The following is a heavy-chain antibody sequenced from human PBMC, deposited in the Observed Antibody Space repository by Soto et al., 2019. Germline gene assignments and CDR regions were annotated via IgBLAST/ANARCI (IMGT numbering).Heavy chain of an antibody. CDR2: IIPIFGTA. CDR1: GGTFSSYA. CDR3: AAAAHNYDILTGNY. Sequence: SVKVSCKASGGTFSSYAISWVRQAPGQGLEWMGGIIPIFGTANYAQKFQGRVTITADESTSTAYMELSSLRSEDTAVYYCAAAAHNYDILTGNYWGQGTLVTVSS. J-gene: IGHJ4*02. V-gene: IGHV1-69*13. D-gene: IGHD3-9*01.